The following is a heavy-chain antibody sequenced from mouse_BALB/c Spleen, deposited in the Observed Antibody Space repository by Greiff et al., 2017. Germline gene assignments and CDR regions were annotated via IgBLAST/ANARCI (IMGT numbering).Heavy chain of an antibody. J-gene: IGHJ4*01. CDR2: IRNKANGYTT. Sequence: EVKLVESGGGLVQPGGSLRLSCATSGFTFTDYYMSWVRQPPGKALEWLGFIRNKANGYTTEYSASVKGRFTISRDNSQSILYLQMNTLRAEDSATYYCARYGYDAMDDWGQGTSVTVSS. V-gene: IGHV7-3*02. CDR1: GFTFTDYY. CDR3: ARYGYDAMDD.